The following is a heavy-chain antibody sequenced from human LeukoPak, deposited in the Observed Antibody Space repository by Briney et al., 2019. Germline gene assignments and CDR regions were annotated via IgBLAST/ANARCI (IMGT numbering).Heavy chain of an antibody. V-gene: IGHV1-69*02. CDR1: GGTFSSYT. J-gene: IGHJ4*02. Sequence: SVKVSCKASGGTFSSYTISWVRLAPGQGLEWMGRIIPILGIANYAQKFQGRVTITADKSTSTAYMELSSLRSEDTAVYYCAASPPTDSGKFDYWGQGTLVTVSS. D-gene: IGHD3-10*01. CDR2: IIPILGIA. CDR3: AASPPTDSGKFDY.